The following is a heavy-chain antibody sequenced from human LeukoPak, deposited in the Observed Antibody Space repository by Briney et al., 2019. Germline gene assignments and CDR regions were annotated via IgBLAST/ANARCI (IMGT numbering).Heavy chain of an antibody. D-gene: IGHD3-22*01. CDR1: GFTFSSFW. CDR3: ARDSSGYYYPDAFDI. V-gene: IGHV3-74*03. Sequence: GGSLRLSCAASGFTFSSFWMHWVRQAPGKGLVWVSRVNGDGTSTTYADSVKGRFTISRDNAKNTLYLQMNSLRAEDTAVYYCARDSSGYYYPDAFDIWGQGTMVTVSS. CDR2: VNGDGTST. J-gene: IGHJ3*02.